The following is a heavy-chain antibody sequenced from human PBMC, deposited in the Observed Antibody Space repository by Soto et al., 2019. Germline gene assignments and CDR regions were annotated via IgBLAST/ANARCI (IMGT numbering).Heavy chain of an antibody. D-gene: IGHD2-21*02. V-gene: IGHV5-51*01. CDR2: IYPSDSTA. CDR1: GYSFTNYW. Sequence: GESLKTSCKGSGYSFTNYWIAWMRQMPGEGLEYMGIIYPSDSTARYSPSFQGQVTFSVDKSISTAYLQWNSLKASDTAMYYCALHVFYGDCSSNYFDPWGQGTQVTVSS. CDR3: ALHVFYGDCSSNYFDP. J-gene: IGHJ5*02.